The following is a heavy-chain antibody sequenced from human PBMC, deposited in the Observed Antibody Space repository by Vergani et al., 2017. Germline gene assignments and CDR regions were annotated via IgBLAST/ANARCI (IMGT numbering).Heavy chain of an antibody. V-gene: IGHV3-53*01. Sequence: EVQLVESGGGLIQPGGSLRLSCAASGFTVSSNYMSWVRQAPGKGLEWVSVIYSGGSTYYADSVKGRFTISRDNSKNTLYLQMNSLKTEDTAVYYCTTVVVVAATEYYYGMDVWGQGTTVTISS. CDR2: IYSGGST. CDR3: TTVVVVAATEYYYGMDV. D-gene: IGHD2-15*01. CDR1: GFTVSSNY. J-gene: IGHJ6*02.